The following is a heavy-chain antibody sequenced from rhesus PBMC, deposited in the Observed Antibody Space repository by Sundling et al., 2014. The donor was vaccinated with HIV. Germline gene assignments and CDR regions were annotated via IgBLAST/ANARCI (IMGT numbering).Heavy chain of an antibody. CDR3: ASPVDTVTVTHEYFEF. CDR2: ISSDGSKK. J-gene: IGHJ1*01. CDR1: GFTFSSYD. Sequence: EVQLVESGGGLVQPGGSLRLSCAASGFTFSSYDMHWVRQAPGKGLEWVAVISSDGSKKYYADSVRDRFTISSDNSKNMVYLQMNNLKLEDTAVFYCASPVDTVTVTHEYFEFWGQGALVTVSS. V-gene: IGHV3-54*02. D-gene: IGHD5-12*01.